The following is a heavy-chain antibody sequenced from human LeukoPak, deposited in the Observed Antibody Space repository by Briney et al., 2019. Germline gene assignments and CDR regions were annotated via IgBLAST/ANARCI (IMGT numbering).Heavy chain of an antibody. CDR3: AELGITMIGGV. D-gene: IGHD3-10*02. CDR1: SLPFSSSW. CDR2: MSDDGTVT. Sequence: GGSLRLYCEVSSLPFSSSWMHWVRQLPGRGLMWVSSMSDDGTVTTYADSVKGRFIISRDNAKNTLYLQMNSLRAEDTAVYYCAELGITMIGGVWGKGTTVTVSS. J-gene: IGHJ6*04. V-gene: IGHV3-74*01.